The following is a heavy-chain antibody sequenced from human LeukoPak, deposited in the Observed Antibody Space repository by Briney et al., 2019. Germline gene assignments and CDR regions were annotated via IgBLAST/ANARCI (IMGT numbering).Heavy chain of an antibody. CDR1: GLTFSSYG. J-gene: IGHJ3*02. Sequence: GGSLRLSCAASGLTFSSYGMGWVRQAPGKGLEWVSVISGSGGTTYYADSVKGRFTISRDNAKNSLYLQMNSLRAEDTAVYYCARVASSSSSRFHAFDIWGQGTMVTVSS. CDR3: ARVASSSSSRFHAFDI. V-gene: IGHV3-48*04. D-gene: IGHD6-6*01. CDR2: ISGSGGTT.